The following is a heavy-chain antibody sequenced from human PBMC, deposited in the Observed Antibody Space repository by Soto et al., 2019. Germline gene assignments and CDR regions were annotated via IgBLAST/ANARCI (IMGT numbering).Heavy chain of an antibody. D-gene: IGHD3-10*01. CDR3: ARPQGSGSYGGDAFDI. J-gene: IGHJ3*02. CDR1: GYSFTSYW. CDR2: IDPGDSDT. V-gene: IGHV5-51*03. Sequence: EVQLVQSGAEVKKPGEALKISCKGSGYSFTSYWIGWVRQMPGKGLEWLGIIDPGDSDTRYSPSFQGQVTISGDKSISTAYLQWSSLKSAATAMYYCARPQGSGSYGGDAFDIWGQGTMVTVSS.